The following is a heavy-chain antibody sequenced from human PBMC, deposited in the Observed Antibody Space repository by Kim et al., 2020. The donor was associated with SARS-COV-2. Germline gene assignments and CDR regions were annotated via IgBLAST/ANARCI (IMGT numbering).Heavy chain of an antibody. J-gene: IGHJ4*02. CDR2: IRYDGSIK. D-gene: IGHD4-17*01. CDR3: AKDLTGGDYYY. V-gene: IGHV3-30*02. Sequence: GGSLRLSCAASGFIFSNYGMHWVRQAPGKGLEWVAFIRYDGSIKYYADSVKGRFTISRDNSKNTLYLQMNSLRAEDTAVYYCAKDLTGGDYYYWGQGTLVTVSS. CDR1: GFIFSNYG.